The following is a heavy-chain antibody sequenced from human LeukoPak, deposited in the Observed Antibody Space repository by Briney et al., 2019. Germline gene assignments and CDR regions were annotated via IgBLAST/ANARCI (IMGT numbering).Heavy chain of an antibody. CDR3: AKDKKTMIVVVPDY. CDR2: ISGSGGST. CDR1: GFTFSSYA. V-gene: IGHV3-23*01. D-gene: IGHD3-22*01. J-gene: IGHJ4*02. Sequence: GGTLRLSCAASGFTFSSYAMSWARQAPGKGLEWVSAISGSGGSTYYADSVKGRFTISRDNSKNTLYLQMNSLRAEDTAVYYCAKDKKTMIVVVPDYWGQGTLVTVSS.